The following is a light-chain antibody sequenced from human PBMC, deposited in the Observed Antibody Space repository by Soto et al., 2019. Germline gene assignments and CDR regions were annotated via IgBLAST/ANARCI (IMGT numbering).Light chain of an antibody. Sequence: DIQMTQSPSSLSASVGDRVTITCRASQSISNYLSWYQQKPGKAPKLLIYDSSTLRSGVPSRFSGSGSGTDFTLTNNRPQTEKFSTYYCQQSYNAPRTFGQGTKLEIE. J-gene: IGKJ2*01. CDR3: QQSYNAPRT. V-gene: IGKV1-39*01. CDR2: DSS. CDR1: QSISNY.